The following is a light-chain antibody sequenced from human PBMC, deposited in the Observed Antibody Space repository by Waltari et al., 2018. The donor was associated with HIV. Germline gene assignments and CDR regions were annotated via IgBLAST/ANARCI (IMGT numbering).Light chain of an antibody. V-gene: IGKV3-20*01. J-gene: IGKJ1*01. CDR1: QFVTGNY. Sequence: VLTQSPGSLSLSPGETATLAFRASQFVTGNYLAWYRHKPGQAHRLLCNEASSSATGIPERISASGSGTDCALTISRREPYDSAVYYCQQYGGSWTFGQGTKVEIK. CDR3: QQYGGSWT. CDR2: EAS.